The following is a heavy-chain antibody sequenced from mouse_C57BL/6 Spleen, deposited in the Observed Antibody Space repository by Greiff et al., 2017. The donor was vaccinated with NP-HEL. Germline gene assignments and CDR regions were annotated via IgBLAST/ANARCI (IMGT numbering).Heavy chain of an antibody. D-gene: IGHD3-2*01. V-gene: IGHV5-16*01. J-gene: IGHJ2*01. CDR3: ARESDRAYFDY. CDR1: GFTFSDYY. Sequence: EVKLVESEGGLVQPGSSMKLSCTASGFTFSDYYMAWVRQVPEKGLEWVANINYDGSSTYYLDSLKSRFIISRDNAKNILYLQMSSLKSEDTATYYCARESDRAYFDYWGQGTTLTVSS. CDR2: INYDGSST.